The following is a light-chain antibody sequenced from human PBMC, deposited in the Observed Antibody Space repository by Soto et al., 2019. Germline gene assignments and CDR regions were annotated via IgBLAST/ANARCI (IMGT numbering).Light chain of an antibody. Sequence: DIQMTQSPSSLSASVGDRVTITCRASQSLSSYLNWYQQKPGKAPKLLIYAASSLQSGVPSRFSGSGSGTDFTLTISSLQPEDFETYYCPQSYSTPYTFGQGTKLEIK. V-gene: IGKV1-39*01. CDR3: PQSYSTPYT. J-gene: IGKJ2*01. CDR2: AAS. CDR1: QSLSSY.